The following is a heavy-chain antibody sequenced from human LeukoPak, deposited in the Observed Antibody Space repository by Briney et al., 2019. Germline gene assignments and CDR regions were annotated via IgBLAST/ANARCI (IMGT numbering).Heavy chain of an antibody. D-gene: IGHD2-2*01. Sequence: GGSLRLSCAASGFTFSNAWMSWVRQAPGKGLEWVARIKSKTDGGTTDYAAPVKGRFTISRDDSTNTLYLQMNSLKTEDTAVYYCTTDDVVVPAALREAFDIWGQGTMVTVSS. CDR1: GFTFSNAW. CDR3: TTDDVVVPAALREAFDI. V-gene: IGHV3-15*01. J-gene: IGHJ3*02. CDR2: IKSKTDGGTT.